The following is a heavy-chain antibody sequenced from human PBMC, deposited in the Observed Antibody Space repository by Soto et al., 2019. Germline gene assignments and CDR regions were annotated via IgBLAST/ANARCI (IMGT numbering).Heavy chain of an antibody. CDR3: ARGVAGPLHWFDP. Sequence: ASVQVSCKASGYTFTSYAMHWVRQAPGQRLEWMGWINAGNGNTKYSQKFQGRVTITRDTSASTAYMELSSLRSEDTAVYYCARGVAGPLHWFDPWGKGTLVTVSP. D-gene: IGHD6-19*01. J-gene: IGHJ5*02. CDR1: GYTFTSYA. V-gene: IGHV1-3*01. CDR2: INAGNGNT.